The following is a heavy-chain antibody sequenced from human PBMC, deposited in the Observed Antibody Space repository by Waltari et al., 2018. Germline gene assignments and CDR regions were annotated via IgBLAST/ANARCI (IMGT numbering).Heavy chain of an antibody. CDR2: IRYDGSNK. D-gene: IGHD2-2*01. CDR1: GFTFSSYG. J-gene: IGHJ6*02. CDR3: AKDPAGDNYYYYYGMDV. Sequence: QVQLVESGGGVVQPGGSLRLSCAASGFTFSSYGMHWVRQAPGKGLEWVAFIRYDGSNKYYADSVKGRFTISRDNSKNTLYLQMNSLRAEDTAVYYCAKDPAGDNYYYYYGMDVWGQGTTVTVSS. V-gene: IGHV3-30*02.